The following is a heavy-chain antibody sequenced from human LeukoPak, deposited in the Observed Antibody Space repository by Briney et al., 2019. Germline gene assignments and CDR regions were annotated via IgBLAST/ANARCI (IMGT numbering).Heavy chain of an antibody. J-gene: IGHJ4*02. Sequence: PSETLSLTCAVYGGSFSGYYWSWIRQAPGKGLEWVAVISYDGSNKYYADSVKGRFTISRDNSKNTLYLQMNSLRAEDTAVYYCARGVLLWFGELFEIPTLNRHFDYWGQGTLVTVSS. D-gene: IGHD3-10*01. CDR3: ARGVLLWFGELFEIPTLNRHFDY. V-gene: IGHV3-30*03. CDR1: GGSFSGYY. CDR2: ISYDGSNK.